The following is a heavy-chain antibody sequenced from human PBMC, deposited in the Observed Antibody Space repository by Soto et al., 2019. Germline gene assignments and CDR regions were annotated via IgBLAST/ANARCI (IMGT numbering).Heavy chain of an antibody. CDR3: ARGPDAVSGYGFDY. J-gene: IGHJ4*02. Sequence: PSETLSLTCTVPGGSISSYYWSWIRQPPGKGLEWIGYIYHSGSTYYNPSLKSRVTISVDRSKNQFSLKLSSVTAADTAVYYCARGPDAVSGYGFDYWGQGTLVTVSS. D-gene: IGHD3-22*01. V-gene: IGHV4-59*12. CDR2: IYHSGST. CDR1: GGSISSYY.